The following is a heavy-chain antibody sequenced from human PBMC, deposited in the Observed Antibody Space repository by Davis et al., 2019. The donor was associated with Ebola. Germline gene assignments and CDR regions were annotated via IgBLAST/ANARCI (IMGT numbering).Heavy chain of an antibody. CDR1: GGTFSSYT. V-gene: IGHV1-69*04. CDR3: ARDQPILLMDV. Sequence: SVQVSCKASGGTFSSYTISWVRQAPGQGLEWMGRIIPILGIANYAQKFQGRVTMTADKSTSTAYMELSSLRSEDTAVYYCARDQPILLMDVWGQGTTVTVSS. CDR2: IIPILGIA. D-gene: IGHD3-3*01. J-gene: IGHJ6*02.